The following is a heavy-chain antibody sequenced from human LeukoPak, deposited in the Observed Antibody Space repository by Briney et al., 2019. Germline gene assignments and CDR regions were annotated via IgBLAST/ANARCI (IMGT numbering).Heavy chain of an antibody. J-gene: IGHJ4*02. CDR1: GYTFTGHH. D-gene: IGHD2-2*01. CDR3: ARHTITSLDY. Sequence: ASVKVSCTASGYTFTGHHMHWVRQAPGQGLEWLGWINPNSGGTNYAQKFQGRVTMTRDTSISTVHMELSRLRSDDTAVYYCARHTITSLDYWGQGILVTVSS. V-gene: IGHV1-2*02. CDR2: INPNSGGT.